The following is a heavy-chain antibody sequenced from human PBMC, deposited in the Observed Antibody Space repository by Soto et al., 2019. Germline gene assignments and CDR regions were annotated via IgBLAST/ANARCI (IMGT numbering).Heavy chain of an antibody. D-gene: IGHD3-10*01. Sequence: PGESLKISCRTSGYSFTTYWIAWVRQMPGKGLEWMGRIDPSDSYTNYSPSFQGHVTISADKSISTAYLQWSSLKASDTAMYYCASTGPLRGVINAFDIWGQGTMVTVSS. CDR2: IDPSDSYT. CDR1: GYSFTTYW. CDR3: ASTGPLRGVINAFDI. J-gene: IGHJ3*02. V-gene: IGHV5-10-1*01.